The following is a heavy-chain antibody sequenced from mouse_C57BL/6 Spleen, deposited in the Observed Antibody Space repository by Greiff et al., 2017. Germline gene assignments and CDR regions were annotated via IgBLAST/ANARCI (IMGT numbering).Heavy chain of an antibody. D-gene: IGHD2-1*01. CDR1: GYTFTDYY. CDR2: INPNNGGT. CDR3: ASSYGKGWYFDV. J-gene: IGHJ1*03. Sequence: VQLQQSGPELVKPGASVKISCKASGYTFTDYYMNWVKQSHGKSLEWIGDINPNNGGTSYNQKFKGKATLTVDKSSSTAYMELRSLTSEDSAVYYCASSYGKGWYFDVWGTGTTVTVSS. V-gene: IGHV1-26*01.